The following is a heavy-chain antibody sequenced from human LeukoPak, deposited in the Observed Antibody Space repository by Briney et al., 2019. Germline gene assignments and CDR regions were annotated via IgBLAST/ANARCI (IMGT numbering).Heavy chain of an antibody. CDR2: ISSSSSYI. V-gene: IGHV3-21*01. Sequence: GGSLRLSCAASGFTFSSYSMNWVRQAPGKGLEWVSSISSSSSYIYYADSVKGRFTISRDNAKNSLYLQMNSLRAEDTAVYYCAREDIVGATSFDYWGQGTLVTVSS. CDR3: AREDIVGATSFDY. CDR1: GFTFSSYS. J-gene: IGHJ4*02. D-gene: IGHD1-26*01.